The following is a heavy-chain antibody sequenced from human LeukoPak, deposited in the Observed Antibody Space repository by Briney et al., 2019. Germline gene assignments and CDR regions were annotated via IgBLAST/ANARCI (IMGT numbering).Heavy chain of an antibody. CDR2: IYSGGST. CDR3: ARGSVAGTSFDY. CDR1: GFTFSNYA. Sequence: PGGSLRLSCAASGFTFSNYAMSWVRQAPGKGLEWVSVIYSGGSTYYADSVKGRFTISRDNSKNTLYLQMNSLRAEDTAVYYCARGSVAGTSFDYWGQGTLVTVSS. J-gene: IGHJ4*02. V-gene: IGHV3-53*01. D-gene: IGHD6-19*01.